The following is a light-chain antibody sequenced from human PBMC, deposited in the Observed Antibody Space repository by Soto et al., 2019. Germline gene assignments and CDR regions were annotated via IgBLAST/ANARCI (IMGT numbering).Light chain of an antibody. CDR3: QQFSSYPLT. CDR1: QSVSNNY. V-gene: IGKV3-20*01. J-gene: IGKJ4*01. CDR2: DAS. Sequence: VLTQSPGTLSLSPGERATLSCRASQSVSNNYLAWYQQKPGHAPRLLIYDASSRTTGIPDRFSGGGSGADFTLPIRRLEPEDVALYYCQQFSSYPLTFGGGTKVDIK.